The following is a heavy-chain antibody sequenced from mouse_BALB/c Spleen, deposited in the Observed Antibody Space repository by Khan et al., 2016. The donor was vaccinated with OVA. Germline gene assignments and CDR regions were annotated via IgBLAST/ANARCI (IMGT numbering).Heavy chain of an antibody. CDR2: IDPYNGGT. CDR3: ALSYYYGTGFDY. J-gene: IGHJ2*01. CDR1: GYTFTDYN. Sequence: VQLQQSGAELVRPGASVKVSCKASGYTFTDYNMLWAKQSHGQGLDWIGYIDPYNGGTSYNPKFKGKATLTADKSSSTACIHLNSLTSDDSAVYYCALSYYYGTGFDYWGQGTTLTVS. D-gene: IGHD1-1*01. V-gene: IGHV1S135*01.